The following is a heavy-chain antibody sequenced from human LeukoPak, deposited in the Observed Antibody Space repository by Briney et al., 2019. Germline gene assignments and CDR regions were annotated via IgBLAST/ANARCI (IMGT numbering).Heavy chain of an antibody. J-gene: IGHJ4*02. D-gene: IGHD1-1*01. CDR3: ARGGTTGTYYFDY. CDR1: GFTFSSYA. Sequence: GGSLRLSCAASGFTFSSYAMSWVRQAPGKGLEWVSAISGSGGSTYYADSVKGRFTISRDNAKNTLYLQMNSLRAEDTAVYYCARGGTTGTYYFDYWGQGTLVTVSS. V-gene: IGHV3-23*01. CDR2: ISGSGGST.